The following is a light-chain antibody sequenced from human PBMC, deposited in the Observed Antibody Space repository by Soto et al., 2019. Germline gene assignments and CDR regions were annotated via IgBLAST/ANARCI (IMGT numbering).Light chain of an antibody. CDR1: QSIGST. V-gene: IGKV3-15*01. CDR3: QQYNNWPFA. J-gene: IGKJ3*01. CDR2: DAS. Sequence: EIVMTQSPATLSVSPGERATLSCRASQSIGSTLAWYQQKPGQAPRLLLYDASTRATGIPVRFSGSGSGTEFTLTINSLQSEDFTVYYCQQYNNWPFAFGPGTKVDIK.